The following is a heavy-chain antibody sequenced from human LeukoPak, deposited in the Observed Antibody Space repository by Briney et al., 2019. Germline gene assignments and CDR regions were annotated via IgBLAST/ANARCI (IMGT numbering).Heavy chain of an antibody. V-gene: IGHV4-38-2*02. D-gene: IGHD2-8*01. CDR2: IYRSGIT. J-gene: IGHJ6*03. CDR3: TRGRNGGDYYYMDV. Sequence: PSETLSLTCSVSGYSISDGYYWGWSRPPPGKGLEWIGIIYRSGITYYNPSLESRVTISVDTSKNQFSLKLRSVTAADTAVYYCTRGRNGGDYYYMDVWGKGTTVTVSS. CDR1: GYSISDGYY.